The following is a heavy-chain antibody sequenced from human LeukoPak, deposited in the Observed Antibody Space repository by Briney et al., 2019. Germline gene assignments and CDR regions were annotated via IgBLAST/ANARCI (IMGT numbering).Heavy chain of an antibody. J-gene: IGHJ4*02. CDR3: ARGRGRWLQLTRYFDY. CDR1: GGSFSGYY. CDR2: INHSGST. Sequence: SQTLSLTCAVYGGSFSGYYWSWIRQPPGKGLEWLGEINHSGSTNYNPSLKSRVTISVDTSKNQFSLKLSSVTAADTAVYYCARGRGRWLQLTRYFDYWGQGTLVTVSS. D-gene: IGHD5-24*01. V-gene: IGHV4-34*01.